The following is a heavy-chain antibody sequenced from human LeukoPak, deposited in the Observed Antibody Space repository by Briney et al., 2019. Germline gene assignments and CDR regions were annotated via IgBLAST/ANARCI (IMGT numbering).Heavy chain of an antibody. CDR2: INHSGST. J-gene: IGHJ4*02. V-gene: IGHV4-34*01. CDR1: GGSFSGYY. CDR3: AGGPRGRADDY. Sequence: SETLSLTCAVYGGSFSGYYWSWIRQPPGKGLEWIGEINHSGSTNYNPSLKSRVTISVDTSKNQFSLKLSSVTAADTAVYYCAGGPRGRADDYWGQGTLVTVSS.